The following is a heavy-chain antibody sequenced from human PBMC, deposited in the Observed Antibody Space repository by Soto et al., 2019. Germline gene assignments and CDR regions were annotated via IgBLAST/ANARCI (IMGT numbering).Heavy chain of an antibody. CDR2: IKSDGSGT. V-gene: IGHV3-74*01. D-gene: IGHD3-22*01. CDR1: GFTFSSYW. CDR3: ARGDGDYYDGNGYLGRH. Sequence: EVQLVESGGGLVQPGGSLTLSCAASGFTFSSYWMHWVRQAPGKGLVWVARIKSDGSGTIYADSVKGRLTISSDNARNTFYLQMNSLGAEDTAVYFCARGDGDYYDGNGYLGRHWGQGTLVTVSS. J-gene: IGHJ4*02.